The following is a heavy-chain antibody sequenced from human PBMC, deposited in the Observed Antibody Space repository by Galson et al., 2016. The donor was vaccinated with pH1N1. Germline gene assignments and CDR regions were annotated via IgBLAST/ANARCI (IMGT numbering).Heavy chain of an antibody. Sequence: FLRLSCAASGFSFKTYEMHWVRQAPGKGLEWVSYIIGSGSVTNYADSVRGRFTISRDNAKNSVLLQMDSLRAEDTAIYYCVREIRDDYNYGNFDYWGQGTLVTVSS. CDR3: VREIRDDYNYGNFDY. CDR2: IIGSGSVT. D-gene: IGHD5-24*01. J-gene: IGHJ4*02. V-gene: IGHV3-48*03. CDR1: GFSFKTYE.